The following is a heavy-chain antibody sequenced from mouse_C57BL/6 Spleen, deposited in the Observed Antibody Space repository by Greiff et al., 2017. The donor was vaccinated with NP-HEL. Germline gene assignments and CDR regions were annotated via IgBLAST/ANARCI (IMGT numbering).Heavy chain of an antibody. D-gene: IGHD2-3*01. CDR2: IDPSDSYT. J-gene: IGHJ3*01. Sequence: QVQLQQSGAELVMPGASVKLSCKASGYTFTSYWMHWVKQRPGQGLEWIGEIDPSDSYTNYNQKFKGKSTLTVDKSSSTAYMQLSSLTSEDSAVYYCAREKDGLFAYWGQGTLVTVSA. CDR1: GYTFTSYW. CDR3: AREKDGLFAY. V-gene: IGHV1-69*01.